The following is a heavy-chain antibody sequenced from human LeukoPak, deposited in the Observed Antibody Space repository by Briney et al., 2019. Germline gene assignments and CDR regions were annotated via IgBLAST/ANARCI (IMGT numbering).Heavy chain of an antibody. Sequence: SVKVSCKASGYTFTGYYMHWVRQAPGQGLEWMGGIIPIFGTANYAQKFQGRVTITADESTSTAYMELSSLRSEDTAVYYCAGRYFDWGPVDYWGQGTLVTVSS. D-gene: IGHD3-9*01. CDR2: IIPIFGTA. V-gene: IGHV1-69*13. CDR3: AGRYFDWGPVDY. J-gene: IGHJ4*02. CDR1: GYTFTGYY.